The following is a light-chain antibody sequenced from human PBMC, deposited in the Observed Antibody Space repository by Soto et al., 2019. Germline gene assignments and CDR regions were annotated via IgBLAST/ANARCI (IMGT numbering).Light chain of an antibody. J-gene: IGKJ1*01. CDR2: WAS. CDR3: QQYYRPWT. CDR1: QSVFYSSNNKNY. Sequence: DIVMTQSPDSLAVSLGERATINCKSSQSVFYSSNNKNYLAWYQQKPGQPPKLLIYWASTRESVVPDRFSVSVSGTDFTLTSSSLQAEDVAVYYCQQYYRPWTFGQGTKVEIK. V-gene: IGKV4-1*01.